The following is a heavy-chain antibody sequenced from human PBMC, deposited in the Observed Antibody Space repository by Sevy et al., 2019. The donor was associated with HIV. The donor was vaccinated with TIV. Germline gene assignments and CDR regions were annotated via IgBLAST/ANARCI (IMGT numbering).Heavy chain of an antibody. CDR1: GYTFTGYY. J-gene: IGHJ4*02. CDR3: SRSVYGSGTYLNDY. CDR2: INPNGGGT. D-gene: IGHD3-10*01. V-gene: IGHV1-2*02. Sequence: ASMKVSCKASGYTFTGYYIHWVRQVPGQGLEWMGWINPNGGGTNYAQKFQGRVTMTGDTSISTAYMDLTRLRSDDTTVYYCSRSVYGSGTYLNDYWGQGTLVTVSS.